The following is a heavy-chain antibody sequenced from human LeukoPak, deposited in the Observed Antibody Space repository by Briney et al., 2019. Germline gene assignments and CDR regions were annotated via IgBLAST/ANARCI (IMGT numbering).Heavy chain of an antibody. Sequence: SETLSLTCTVSGGSISSYYWSWIRQPPGKGLEWIGYIKSSGSSNYNPSLKSRVTISMDTSKNQFSLRLNSVTAADTAVYYCARDGTVATNWFDPWGQGTLVTVSS. J-gene: IGHJ5*02. CDR3: ARDGTVATNWFDP. CDR1: GGSISSYY. CDR2: IKSSGSS. V-gene: IGHV4-59*01. D-gene: IGHD5-12*01.